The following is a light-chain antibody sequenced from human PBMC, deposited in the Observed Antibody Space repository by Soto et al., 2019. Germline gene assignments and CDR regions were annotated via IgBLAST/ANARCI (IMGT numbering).Light chain of an antibody. CDR3: QKRVNGPT. CDR2: DVF. CDR1: QSVSSY. J-gene: IGKJ4*01. Sequence: EIVLTQSPATLSLSPGERATLSCRASQSVSSYLSWYQQKPGQAPRLLIFDVFKRATGIPARFSGSGSGTDFTLTISSLEPEDFAVYYCQKRVNGPTFGGRTKVEIK. V-gene: IGKV3-11*01.